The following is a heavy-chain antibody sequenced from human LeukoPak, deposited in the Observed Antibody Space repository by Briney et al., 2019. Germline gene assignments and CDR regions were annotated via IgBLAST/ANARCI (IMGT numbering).Heavy chain of an antibody. CDR3: ARVGNTGDAVVIPAAMGFDN. CDR1: GFTFSSYA. Sequence: GGSLRLSCAASGFTFSSYAMSWVRPVPGKGLEWVSAISGSGGSTYYADSVKGRFTISRDNSKNSLYLQMNSLRAEDTAVYFCARVGNTGDAVVIPAAMGFDNWGQGTVVTVSS. D-gene: IGHD2-2*01. CDR2: ISGSGGST. V-gene: IGHV3-23*01. J-gene: IGHJ4*02.